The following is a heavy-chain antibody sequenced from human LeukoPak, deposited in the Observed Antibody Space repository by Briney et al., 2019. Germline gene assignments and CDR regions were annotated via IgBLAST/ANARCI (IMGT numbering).Heavy chain of an antibody. CDR3: ARVSYYDSSGFDY. V-gene: IGHV3-21*04. CDR1: GFTFSSYS. CDR2: ISSSSSYI. Sequence: GGSLRLSCAASGFTFSSYSMNWVRQAPGKGLEWVSSISSSSSYIYYADSVKGRFTISRDNSKNTVYLQMNSLRAEDTAVYYCARVSYYDSSGFDYWGQGTLVTVSS. D-gene: IGHD3-22*01. J-gene: IGHJ4*02.